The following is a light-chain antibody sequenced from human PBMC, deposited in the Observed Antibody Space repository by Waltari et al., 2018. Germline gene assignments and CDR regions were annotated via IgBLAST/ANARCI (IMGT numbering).Light chain of an antibody. V-gene: IGLV2-14*03. CDR1: GSVVGGYDY. Sequence: QSALTQSASVSGSPGQSITISCTGTGSVVGGYDYVSWYPQTQRKAPKVIIYDGFNRPSGFSHRFSGSKSGNTASLTISGLQAEDEADYYCSSYTGSIALVFGSGTKVTVL. CDR3: SSYTGSIALV. CDR2: DGF. J-gene: IGLJ1*01.